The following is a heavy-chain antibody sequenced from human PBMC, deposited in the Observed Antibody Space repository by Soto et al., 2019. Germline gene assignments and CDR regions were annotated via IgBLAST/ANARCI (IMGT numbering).Heavy chain of an antibody. V-gene: IGHV4-59*01. CDR2: IYQSGRT. D-gene: IGHD3-10*02. CDR3: ARDLVVRGEDVRPDSDPVSAFLLNRSTDL. J-gene: IGHJ2*01. Sequence: KGLEWIGYIYQSGRTNYNPYLKSRVTISVDTSKNQFSLKLSSVTAADTDVYYCARDLVVRGEDVRPDSDPVSAFLLNRSTDL.